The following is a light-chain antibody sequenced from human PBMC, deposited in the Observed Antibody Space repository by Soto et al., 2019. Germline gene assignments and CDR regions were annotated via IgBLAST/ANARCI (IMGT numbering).Light chain of an antibody. CDR1: QSISSY. CDR3: QQSYSTPRT. J-gene: IGKJ1*01. CDR2: AAS. V-gene: IGKV1-39*01. Sequence: DIQMTQSPSSLSASVGDRVTITCRASQSISSYLNWYQQKPGKAPKLLIYAASSLQSGVPSRFSSSGSGTDFTLTISSLQPEDFATYYCQQSYSTPRTFGQGTKVESK.